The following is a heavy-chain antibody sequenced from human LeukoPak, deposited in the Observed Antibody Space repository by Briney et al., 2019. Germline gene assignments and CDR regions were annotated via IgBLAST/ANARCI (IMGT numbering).Heavy chain of an antibody. V-gene: IGHV4-34*01. J-gene: IGHJ4*02. D-gene: IGHD6-19*01. CDR1: GGSFSGYY. CDR2: INHGGST. Sequence: SETLSLTCAVYGGSFSGYYWSWIRQPPGKGLEWIGEINHGGSTNYNPSLKSRVTISVDTSKNQFSLKLSSVTAADTAVYYCARDQGIAVAGTLDWGQGTLVTVSS. CDR3: ARDQGIAVAGTLD.